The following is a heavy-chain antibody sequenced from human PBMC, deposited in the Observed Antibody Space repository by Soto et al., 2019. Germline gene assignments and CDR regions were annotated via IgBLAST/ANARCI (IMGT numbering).Heavy chain of an antibody. V-gene: IGHV3-15*01. CDR2: IKSKTDGGTT. CDR1: GFTFSNAW. CDR3: KTEYSGYGEFDY. J-gene: IGHJ4*02. D-gene: IGHD5-12*01. Sequence: PGGSLRLSCAASGFTFSNAWMSWVRQAPGKGLEWVGRIKSKTDGGTTDYAAPVKGRFTISRDDSKNTLYLQMNSLKTEDTAVYYCKTEYSGYGEFDYWGQGTLVTVSS.